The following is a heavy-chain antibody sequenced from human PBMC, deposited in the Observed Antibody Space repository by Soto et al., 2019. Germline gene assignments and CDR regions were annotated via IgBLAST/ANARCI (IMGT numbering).Heavy chain of an antibody. V-gene: IGHV2-5*02. CDR1: GFSLSTSGVG. CDR2: LYWDDDK. CDR3: AHSSMEQWRVQDY. J-gene: IGHJ4*02. D-gene: IGHD6-19*01. Sequence: QITLKESGPTLVKTTQTLTLTCTFSGFSLSTSGVGVGWIRQPPGKALEWLALLYWDDDKRYSPTLKSRLTNTKDTPNNQVVRTLANMDPVNTAPYCCAHSSMEQWRVQDYLGQGTLVTFSS.